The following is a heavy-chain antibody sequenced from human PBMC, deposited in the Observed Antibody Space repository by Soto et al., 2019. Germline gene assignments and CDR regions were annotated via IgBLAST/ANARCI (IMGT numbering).Heavy chain of an antibody. V-gene: IGHV4-31*03. D-gene: IGHD6-6*01. J-gene: IGHJ5*02. CDR2: IYYTGSA. CDR1: GGSLRSGGYY. CDR3: ARCGSSSWNGFDP. Sequence: QVQLQESGPGLVKPSQTLSLTCTVSGGSLRSGGYYWSWIRPHPGQGLEWIGYIYYTGSAYYNPSPESRVTISVDTSKNQFSLKLSSVTAADTAVYYCARCGSSSWNGFDPWGQGTLVTVSS.